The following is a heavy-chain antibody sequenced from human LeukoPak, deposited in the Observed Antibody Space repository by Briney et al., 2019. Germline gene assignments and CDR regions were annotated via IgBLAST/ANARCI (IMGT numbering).Heavy chain of an antibody. V-gene: IGHV1-8*01. D-gene: IGHD5-18*01. Sequence: ASVKVSCKASGYTFTSYDINWVRQATGQGLEWMGWMNPNSGNTGYAQKFQGRVTITADESTSTAYMELSSLRSEDTAVYYCATIFVDTAMVSPLGYWGQGTLVTVSS. J-gene: IGHJ4*02. CDR2: MNPNSGNT. CDR1: GYTFTSYD. CDR3: ATIFVDTAMVSPLGY.